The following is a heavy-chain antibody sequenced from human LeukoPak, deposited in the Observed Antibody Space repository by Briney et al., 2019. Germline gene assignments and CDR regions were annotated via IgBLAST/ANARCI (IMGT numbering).Heavy chain of an antibody. J-gene: IGHJ4*02. CDR3: ARKPDYYDSSGYPGGFDY. CDR2: IYYSGGT. CDR1: GGSISSYY. V-gene: IGHV4-59*01. D-gene: IGHD3-22*01. Sequence: SETLSLTCTVSGGSISSYYWSWIRQPPGKGLEWIGYIYYSGGTNYNPSLKSRVTISVDTSKNQFSLKLSSVTAADTAVYYCARKPDYYDSSGYPGGFDYWGQGTLVTVSS.